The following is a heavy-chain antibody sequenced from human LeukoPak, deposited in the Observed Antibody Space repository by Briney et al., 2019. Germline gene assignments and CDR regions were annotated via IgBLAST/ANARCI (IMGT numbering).Heavy chain of an antibody. Sequence: GRSLRLSCVTSGFTFGDYTMHWVRQVPGKGLEWLSGITWDGGNIAYADPVKGRFTISRDNAKNSLYLQMNSLRNEDMAFYFCAKGYTFHGVAHDSGYFDYWGQGTLVTVSS. J-gene: IGHJ4*02. V-gene: IGHV3-9*03. CDR1: GFTFGDYT. CDR3: AKGYTFHGVAHDSGYFDY. D-gene: IGHD3-3*01. CDR2: ITWDGGNI.